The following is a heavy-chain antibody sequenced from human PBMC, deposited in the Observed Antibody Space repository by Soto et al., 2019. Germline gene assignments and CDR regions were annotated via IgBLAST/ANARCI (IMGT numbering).Heavy chain of an antibody. D-gene: IGHD3-10*01. CDR1: GGSISSSNW. J-gene: IGHJ5*02. CDR3: ARKTMVRGVSPTWFDP. Sequence: SETLSLTCAVSGGSISSSNWWSWVRQPPGQGLEWIGEIYHSGSTNYNPSLKSRVTISVDKSKNQFSLKLSSVTAADTAVYYCARKTMVRGVSPTWFDPWGQGTLVTVSS. V-gene: IGHV4-4*02. CDR2: IYHSGST.